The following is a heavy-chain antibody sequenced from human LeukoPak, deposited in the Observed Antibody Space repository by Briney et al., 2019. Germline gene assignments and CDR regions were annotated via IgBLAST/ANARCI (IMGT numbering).Heavy chain of an antibody. D-gene: IGHD4/OR15-4a*01. J-gene: IGHJ3*02. CDR3: ARGPNGAFDI. V-gene: IGHV3-23*01. CDR2: IFPSGGEI. Sequence: GGSLRLSCAASGFTFSTFAMIWVRQPPGKGLEWVSSIFPSGGEIHYADSVRGRFTISRDNSKSTLSLQMNSLRAEDTALYYCARGPNGAFDIWGQGTMVTVSS. CDR1: GFTFSTFA.